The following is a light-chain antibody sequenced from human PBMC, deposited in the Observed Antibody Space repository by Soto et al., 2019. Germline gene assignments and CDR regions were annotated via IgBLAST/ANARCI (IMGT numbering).Light chain of an antibody. V-gene: IGKV3-15*01. J-gene: IGKJ5*01. CDR2: DAS. CDR3: QQYIKWPIT. CDR1: QSVSSN. Sequence: EIVWPQSPATLSVSPGERSTLPGRVSQSVSSNLAWYQQKPGQAPRLLISDASTRATGIPARFSGSGSGTEFTLTVSRLKSEDFAVYYCQQYIKWPITCGQGTRLEIK.